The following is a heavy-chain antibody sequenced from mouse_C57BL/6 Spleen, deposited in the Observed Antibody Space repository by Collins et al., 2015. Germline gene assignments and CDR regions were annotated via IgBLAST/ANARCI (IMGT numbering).Heavy chain of an antibody. CDR3: AIDSSGSAWFAC. J-gene: IGHJ3*01. V-gene: IGHV1-26*01. CDR1: GYTFTDYY. CDR2: INPNNGGT. D-gene: IGHD3-2*02. Sequence: EVQLQQSGPELVKPGASVKISCKASGYTFTDYYMNWVKQSHGKSLEWIGDINPNNGGTSYNQKFKGKATLTVDKSSSTAYMELRSLTSEDSAVYYCAIDSSGSAWFACWGQGTLVTVSA.